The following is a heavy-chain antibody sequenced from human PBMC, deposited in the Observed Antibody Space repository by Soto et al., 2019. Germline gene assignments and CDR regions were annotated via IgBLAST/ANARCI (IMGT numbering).Heavy chain of an antibody. CDR2: ISGHNGNT. J-gene: IGHJ4*02. CDR3: ARHRFNYYDDTVYYYFDY. Sequence: WASVKVSCKASGYSFTSYGISWVRQAPGQGPEWMGWISGHNGNTNHPQSLQGRVTMTTDTSRNTAYMELRSLRSDDTAVYYCARHRFNYYDDTVYYYFDYWGQGTLVTVSS. D-gene: IGHD3-22*01. CDR1: GYSFTSYG. V-gene: IGHV1-18*04.